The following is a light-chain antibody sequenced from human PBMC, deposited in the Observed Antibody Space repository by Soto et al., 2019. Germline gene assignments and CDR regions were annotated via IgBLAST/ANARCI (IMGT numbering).Light chain of an antibody. CDR2: ATS. Sequence: EIVMTQSPATLSVSPGERASLSCRANQSVSSNLAWYQQKPGQTPRLLIYATSTRATGIPARFSGSGSGTEFTLTISSLQSEDFAVYYCQHYNNWPLTFGGGTKVDIK. CDR3: QHYNNWPLT. V-gene: IGKV3-15*01. J-gene: IGKJ4*01. CDR1: QSVSSN.